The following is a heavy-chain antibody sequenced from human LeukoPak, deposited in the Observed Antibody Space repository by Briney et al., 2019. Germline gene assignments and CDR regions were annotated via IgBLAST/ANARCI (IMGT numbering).Heavy chain of an antibody. CDR3: TTEHSWVTMLVVVIKPAYYFDY. V-gene: IGHV3-15*01. Sequence: GGSLRLTCAASGFTFSNASMSWGRQAPGKGMEWVGRIKSKTEGGTTDYAAPVKGRFNIPRNDSKNTPYLKMNSLKTYDTAVYYCTTEHSWVTMLVVVIKPAYYFDYWGQGTLVTVSS. J-gene: IGHJ4*02. D-gene: IGHD3-22*01. CDR1: GFTFSNAS. CDR2: IKSKTEGGTT.